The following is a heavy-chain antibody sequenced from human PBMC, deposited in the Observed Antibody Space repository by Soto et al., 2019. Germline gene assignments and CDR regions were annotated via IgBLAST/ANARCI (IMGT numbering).Heavy chain of an antibody. V-gene: IGHV3-30*18. J-gene: IGHJ4*02. CDR2: ISYDGSNK. CDR1: GFTFSSYG. Sequence: QVQLVESGGGVVQPGRSLRLSCAASGFTFSSYGMHWVRQAPGKGLEWVAVISYDGSNKYYADAVKGRFTISRDNSKNTLYLQMNSLRAEYTAVYYCAKAGADDGDRYIDYWGQGTLVTVSS. CDR3: AKAGADDGDRYIDY. D-gene: IGHD4-17*01.